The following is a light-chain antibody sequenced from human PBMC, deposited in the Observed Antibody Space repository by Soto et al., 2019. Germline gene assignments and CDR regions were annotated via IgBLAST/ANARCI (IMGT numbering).Light chain of an antibody. Sequence: QSALTQPPSASGSPGQSVTISCTGTSSDVGDYNYVSWYQQHPGKAPKLMIYEVNKRPSGVPDRFSGSNSGNTASLTVSGLQAEDEADYYCSSYAGSLYVFGTGTKVTVL. CDR1: SSDVGDYNY. CDR3: SSYAGSLYV. CDR2: EVN. V-gene: IGLV2-8*01. J-gene: IGLJ1*01.